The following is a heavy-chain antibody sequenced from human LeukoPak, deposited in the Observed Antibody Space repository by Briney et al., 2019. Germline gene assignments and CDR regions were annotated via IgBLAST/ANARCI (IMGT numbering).Heavy chain of an antibody. CDR1: GFTFRNYA. CDR3: ARPISPIDAFDI. Sequence: NPGGSLRLSCAASGFTFRNYAMSWVRQAPGKGLEWVSYISSSGSTIYYADSVKGRFTISRDNAKNSLYLQMNSLRAEDTAVYYCARPISPIDAFDIWGQGTMVTVSS. V-gene: IGHV3-11*01. J-gene: IGHJ3*02. CDR2: ISSSGSTI.